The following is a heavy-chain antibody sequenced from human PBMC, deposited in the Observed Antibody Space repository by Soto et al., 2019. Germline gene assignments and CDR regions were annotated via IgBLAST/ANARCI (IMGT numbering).Heavy chain of an antibody. CDR2: IYYSVST. CDR3: ARLYGSSRFDY. J-gene: IGHJ4*02. D-gene: IGHD6-6*01. CDR1: GGSISSSSYY. V-gene: IGHV4-39*01. Sequence: QLQLQESGPGLVKPSETLSLTCTVSGGSISSSSYYWGWIRQPPGKGLEWIGTIYYSVSTYYNPSLLSRVTISVGTSKNPFSLKLSSVTAADTAVYACARLYGSSRFDYWGQGTLVTVSS.